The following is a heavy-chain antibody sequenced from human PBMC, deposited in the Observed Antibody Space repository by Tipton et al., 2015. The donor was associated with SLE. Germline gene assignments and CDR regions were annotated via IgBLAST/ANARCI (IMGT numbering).Heavy chain of an antibody. CDR3: ARGKYGSNYVLHS. J-gene: IGHJ4*02. CDR2: THTSGST. D-gene: IGHD6-13*01. CDR1: GGSISNYY. V-gene: IGHV4-59*01. Sequence: TLSLTCKVSGGSISNYYWSWIRLTSGERLEWLGYTHTSGSTNSNPSLKSRVTISVDRSKNQISLKLRSVTVADTAVYYFARGKYGSNYVLHSWPQGTLVTVSS.